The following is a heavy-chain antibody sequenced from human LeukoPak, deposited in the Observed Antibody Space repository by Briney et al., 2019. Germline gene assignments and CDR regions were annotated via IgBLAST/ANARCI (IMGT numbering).Heavy chain of an antibody. V-gene: IGHV4-30-2*01. CDR3: ARSPGYCSSTSCYYYYGMDV. J-gene: IGHJ6*02. CDR2: IYHSGST. D-gene: IGHD2-2*01. Sequence: SETLSLTCAVYGGSFSGYYWSWIRQPPGQGLEWIGYIYHSGSTYYNPSLKSRVTISVDRSKNQFSLKLSSVTAADTAVYYCARSPGYCSSTSCYYYYGMDVWGQGTTVTVSS. CDR1: GGSFSGYY.